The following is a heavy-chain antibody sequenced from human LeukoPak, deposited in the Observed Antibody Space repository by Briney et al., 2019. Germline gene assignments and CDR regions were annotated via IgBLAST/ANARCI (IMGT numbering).Heavy chain of an antibody. CDR1: GGSFSGYY. CDR2: INHSGGT. Sequence: SETLSLTCAVYGGSFSGYYWSWIRQPPGKGLEWIGEINHSGGTNYNPSLKSRVTISVDTSKNQFSLKLSSVTAADTAVYYCARAYYDSSGYPDSLDYWGQGTLVTVSS. V-gene: IGHV4-34*01. CDR3: ARAYYDSSGYPDSLDY. J-gene: IGHJ4*02. D-gene: IGHD3-22*01.